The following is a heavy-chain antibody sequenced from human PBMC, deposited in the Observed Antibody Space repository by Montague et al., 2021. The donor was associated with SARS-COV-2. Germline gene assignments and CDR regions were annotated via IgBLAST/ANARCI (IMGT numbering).Heavy chain of an antibody. V-gene: IGHV4-39*02. CDR1: GGSISSSTYY. CDR2: LYNGGTT. Sequence: SETLSLTCNVSGGSISSSTYYWGWIRQPPGKGLEWIGNLYNGGTTYYSPSLKSRVTISVDTSKNHFSLNMASVTAADKAVYYCARTSKLRESSSGNYYYHAMDVWGQGTTVTVSS. CDR3: ARTSKLRESSSGNYYYHAMDV. D-gene: IGHD3-16*01. J-gene: IGHJ6*02.